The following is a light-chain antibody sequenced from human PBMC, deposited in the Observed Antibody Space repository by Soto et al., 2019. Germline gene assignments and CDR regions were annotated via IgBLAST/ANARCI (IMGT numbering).Light chain of an antibody. Sequence: DIQMTQSPSSLSASVGERVTITCRANQSISSYLNWYQQKPGKAPKLLIYAASTLQRGVPSRFSGSGSGTDFTLTIRSLQLDDFATYSCQQSYRPPYPFGHGTKVAIK. V-gene: IGKV1-39*01. CDR3: QQSYRPPYP. J-gene: IGKJ2*01. CDR2: AAS. CDR1: QSISSY.